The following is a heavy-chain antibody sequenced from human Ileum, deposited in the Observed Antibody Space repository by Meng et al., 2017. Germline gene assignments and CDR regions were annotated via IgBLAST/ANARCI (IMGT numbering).Heavy chain of an antibody. CDR3: SRGVMTIADD. Sequence: QVQLQESGPGLVRPSETLSLTCTVSGGSVSSGPYYWTWIRQPPGKGLEWVGYIYDSGSPHSRPSLPRRVPLSVDPSPHLFSLPLHSVTAADPAVYSCSRGVMTIADDWGQGTLVTVSS. CDR2: IYDSGSP. CDR1: GGSVSSGPYY. D-gene: IGHD4/OR15-4a*01. J-gene: IGHJ4*02. V-gene: IGHV4-61*01.